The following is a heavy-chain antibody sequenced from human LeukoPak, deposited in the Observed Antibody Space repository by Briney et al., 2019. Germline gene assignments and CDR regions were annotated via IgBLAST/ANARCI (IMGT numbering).Heavy chain of an antibody. Sequence: ASVKVSCTASGYTFTSYYMHWVRQAPGQGLEWMGIINPSGGSTSYAQKFQGRVTMTRDTSTSTVYMELSSLRYEDTAVYYCARDLDGWYGYFDLWGRGTLVTVSS. D-gene: IGHD5-24*01. J-gene: IGHJ2*01. CDR3: ARDLDGWYGYFDL. CDR1: GYTFTSYY. V-gene: IGHV1-46*01. CDR2: INPSGGST.